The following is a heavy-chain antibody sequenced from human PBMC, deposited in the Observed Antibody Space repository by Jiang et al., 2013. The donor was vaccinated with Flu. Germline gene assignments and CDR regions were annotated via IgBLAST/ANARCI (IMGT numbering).Heavy chain of an antibody. CDR2: IYYSGST. CDR1: GGSVSSGSYY. D-gene: IGHD6-13*01. Sequence: ALLKPSETLSLTCTVSGGSVSSGSYYWSWIRQPPGKGLEWIGYIYYSGSTNYNPSLKSRVTISVDTSKNQFSLKLSSVTAADTAVYYCARAIAAAGTEFDYWGQGTLVTVSS. J-gene: IGHJ4*02. V-gene: IGHV4-61*01. CDR3: ARAIAAAGTEFDY.